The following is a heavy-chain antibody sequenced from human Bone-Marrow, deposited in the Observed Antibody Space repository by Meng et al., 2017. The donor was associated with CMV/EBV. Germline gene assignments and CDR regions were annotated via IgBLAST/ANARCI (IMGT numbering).Heavy chain of an antibody. CDR1: GFTFSDYY. CDR2: ISRSGTTI. CDR3: ARDQFTEETVPPYGMDV. V-gene: IGHV3-11*04. D-gene: IGHD3-16*01. Sequence: GGSLRLSCAASGFTFSDYYMSWIRRAPGKGLEWVSYISRSGTTIFYADSVKGRFTISRDNAKNSLYLQMTSLRVEDTAVYYCARDQFTEETVPPYGMDVWGEGTTVTFSS. J-gene: IGHJ6*04.